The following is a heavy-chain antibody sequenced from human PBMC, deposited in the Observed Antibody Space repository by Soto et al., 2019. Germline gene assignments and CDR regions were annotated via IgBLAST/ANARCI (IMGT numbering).Heavy chain of an antibody. CDR2: INAGNGNT. V-gene: IGHV1-3*01. D-gene: IGHD6-19*01. Sequence: QVQLVQSGAEVKKPGASVKVSCKASGYTFTSYAMHWVRQAPGQRLEWMGWINAGNGNTKYSQKFQGRVTIARDTSASTAYMELSSLRSEDTAVYYCARVSGISVAEVWGQGTLVTVSS. CDR3: ARVSGISVAEV. CDR1: GYTFTSYA. J-gene: IGHJ4*02.